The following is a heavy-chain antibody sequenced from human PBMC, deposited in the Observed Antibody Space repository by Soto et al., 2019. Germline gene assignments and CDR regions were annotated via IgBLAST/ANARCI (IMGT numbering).Heavy chain of an antibody. V-gene: IGHV1-69*01. D-gene: IGHD2-2*02. CDR2: IIPIFGTA. CDR1: GGTFSSYA. Sequence: QVQLVQSGAEVKKPGSSVKVSCKASGGTFSSYAISWVRQAPGQGLEWMGGIIPIFGTANYAQKFRGRVTITADESTSTAYMELSSLRSEDTAVYYCALCSSTSCYKVTTVTTSYYGMDVWGQGTTVTVSS. CDR3: ALCSSTSCYKVTTVTTSYYGMDV. J-gene: IGHJ6*02.